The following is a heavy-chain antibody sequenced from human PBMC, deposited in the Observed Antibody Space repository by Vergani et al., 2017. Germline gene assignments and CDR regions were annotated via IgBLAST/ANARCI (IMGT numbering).Heavy chain of an antibody. CDR2: ISWNSGSI. V-gene: IGHV3-9*01. CDR3: AKGGNDFWSGYFANDAFDI. CDR1: GFTFDDYA. Sequence: EVQLVESGGGLVQPGRSLRLSCAASGFTFDDYAMHWVRQAPGKGLEWVSGISWNSGSIGYADSVKGRFTISRDNSKNTLYLQMNSLRAEDTAVYYCAKGGNDFWSGYFANDAFDIWGQGTMVTVSS. D-gene: IGHD3-3*01. J-gene: IGHJ3*02.